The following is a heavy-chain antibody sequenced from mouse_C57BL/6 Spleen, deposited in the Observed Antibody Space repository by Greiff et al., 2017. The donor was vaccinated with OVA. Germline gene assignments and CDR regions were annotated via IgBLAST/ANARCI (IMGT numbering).Heavy chain of an antibody. CDR1: GYTFTDYE. CDR2: IDPETGGT. J-gene: IGHJ1*03. V-gene: IGHV1-15*01. CDR3: TRPPPVDYWYFDV. D-gene: IGHD1-1*01. Sequence: SGAELVRPGASVTLSCKASGYTFTDYEMHWVKQTPVHGLEWIGAIDPETGGTAYNQKFKGKAILTADKSSSTAYMELRSLTSEDSAVYDCTRPPPVDYWYFDVWGTGTTVTVSS.